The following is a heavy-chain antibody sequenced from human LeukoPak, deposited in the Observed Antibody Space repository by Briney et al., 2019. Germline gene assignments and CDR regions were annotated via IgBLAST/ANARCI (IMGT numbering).Heavy chain of an antibody. Sequence: SETLSLTCTVSGGSFSSYYWSWIRQSPGMGLEWIGYIYYSGSTNYNPSLKSRVTISVDTSKNQFSLKLSSVTAADTAVYYCARGRSSMVRGYYYYYMDVWGKGTTVTISS. D-gene: IGHD3-10*01. V-gene: IGHV4-59*01. CDR2: IYYSGST. J-gene: IGHJ6*03. CDR1: GGSFSSYY. CDR3: ARGRSSMVRGYYYYYMDV.